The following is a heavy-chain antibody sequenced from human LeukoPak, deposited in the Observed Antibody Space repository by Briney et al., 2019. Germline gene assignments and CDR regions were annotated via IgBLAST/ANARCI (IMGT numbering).Heavy chain of an antibody. CDR1: GFTFSSYT. V-gene: IGHV3-21*01. D-gene: IGHD5-18*01. Sequence: PGGSLRLSCAASGFTFSSYTMNWVRQAPGKGLEWVSSVSSSSTYIYYADSVKGRFTISRDNAKNSMYLQMNSLRAEDTAVDCCARGIQLWYTDYWGQGALVTVSS. CDR3: ARGIQLWYTDY. J-gene: IGHJ4*02. CDR2: VSSSSTYI.